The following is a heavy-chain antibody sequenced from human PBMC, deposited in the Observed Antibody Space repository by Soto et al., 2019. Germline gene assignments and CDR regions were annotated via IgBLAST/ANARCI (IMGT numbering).Heavy chain of an antibody. CDR2: IYYSGST. Sequence: SETLSLTCTVSGGSISSGDYYWSWIRQPPGKGLEWIGYIYYSGSTYYNPSLKSRVTISVDTSKNQFSLKLSSVTAADTAVYYCARNQFGEHAFDIWGQGTMVTVSS. CDR3: ARNQFGEHAFDI. J-gene: IGHJ3*02. V-gene: IGHV4-30-4*01. D-gene: IGHD3-10*01. CDR1: GGSISSGDYY.